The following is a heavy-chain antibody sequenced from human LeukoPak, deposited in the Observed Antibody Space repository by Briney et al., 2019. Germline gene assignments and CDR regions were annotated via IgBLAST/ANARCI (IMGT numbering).Heavy chain of an antibody. J-gene: IGHJ5*02. D-gene: IGHD6-19*01. Sequence: GGSLRLSCTASGFTFGDYAMSWVRQAPGKGLEWVSYISSSGSTIYYADSMKGRFTISRDNAKNSLYLQMNSLRAEDTAVYYCARELGSGWFGRWGEGSLATAS. V-gene: IGHV3-48*03. CDR1: GFTFGDYA. CDR2: ISSSGSTI. CDR3: ARELGSGWFGR.